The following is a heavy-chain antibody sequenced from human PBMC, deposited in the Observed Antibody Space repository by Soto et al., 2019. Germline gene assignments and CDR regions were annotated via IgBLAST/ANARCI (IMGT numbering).Heavy chain of an antibody. CDR2: IYYGGTT. Sequence: SETLSLTCTVSGGSISPYYWTWVRQPPGKGLEWIGYIYYGGTTSYNPSLMSRVTISVDTSKNQLSLKLSSVTAADTAVYYCARGWGRIFDYWGQGTLVTVSS. CDR1: GGSISPYY. CDR3: ARGWGRIFDY. V-gene: IGHV4-59*12. J-gene: IGHJ4*02. D-gene: IGHD7-27*01.